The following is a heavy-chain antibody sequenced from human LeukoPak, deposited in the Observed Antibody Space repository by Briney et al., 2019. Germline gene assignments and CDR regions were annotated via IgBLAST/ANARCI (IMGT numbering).Heavy chain of an antibody. CDR3: AKDQLAGLSRPYVFDI. CDR2: ISYDGSNK. V-gene: IGHV3-30*18. J-gene: IGHJ3*02. D-gene: IGHD1-1*01. CDR1: GFTFSTYA. Sequence: GGSLRLSCAASGFTFSTYAMHWVRQAPGKGLEWVAVISYDGSNKYFADSVKGRFTISRDNSKNTLYLQMSSLRPEDTAAYYCAKDQLAGLSRPYVFDIWGQGTMVTVSS.